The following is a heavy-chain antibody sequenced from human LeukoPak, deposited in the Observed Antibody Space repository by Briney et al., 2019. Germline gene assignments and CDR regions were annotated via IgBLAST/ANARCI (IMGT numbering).Heavy chain of an antibody. CDR1: RFSFSAYG. D-gene: IGHD6-6*01. J-gene: IGHJ4*02. Sequence: PGGSLRLSCSASRFSFSAYGMHWVRQAPGKGLEWVAFIHYDRSSEYYAESVRGRFTISRDKSKYTLYLEVNGLRPDDSAVYYCVKDAFSSSYVWGQGTLVTVSS. CDR2: IHYDRSSE. CDR3: VKDAFSSSYV. V-gene: IGHV3-30*02.